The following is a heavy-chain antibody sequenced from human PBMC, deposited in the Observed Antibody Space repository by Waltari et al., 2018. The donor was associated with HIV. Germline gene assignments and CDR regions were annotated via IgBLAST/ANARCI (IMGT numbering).Heavy chain of an antibody. J-gene: IGHJ6*02. D-gene: IGHD2-15*01. CDR3: AKELRSGYSYYYYGMDV. Sequence: QGQLVESGGGVVQPGGSLRPSCAASGFSFSISGMPWVRQAPGKGLEWVTFIRYDGNTKYYADSVKGRFTISRDNSKNTLYLQMSSLRAEDTAVYYCAKELRSGYSYYYYGMDVWGQGTTVTVSS. V-gene: IGHV3-30*02. CDR1: GFSFSISG. CDR2: IRYDGNTK.